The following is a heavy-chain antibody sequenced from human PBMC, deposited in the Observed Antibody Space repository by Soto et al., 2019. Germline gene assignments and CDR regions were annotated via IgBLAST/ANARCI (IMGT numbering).Heavy chain of an antibody. D-gene: IGHD5-12*01. V-gene: IGHV5-10-1*01. J-gene: IGHJ6*04. CDR1: GCIFTSYL. Sequence: GDALNISCKCSGCIFTSYLIILVRQMPGKGLEWMGMIDPSDSYTNYSPSFQVHVTISADKSISTAYLQWSSLKASDTAMYYCARQKRRSGYEPYGMDVWGKGTKVT. CDR2: IDPSDSYT. CDR3: ARQKRRSGYEPYGMDV.